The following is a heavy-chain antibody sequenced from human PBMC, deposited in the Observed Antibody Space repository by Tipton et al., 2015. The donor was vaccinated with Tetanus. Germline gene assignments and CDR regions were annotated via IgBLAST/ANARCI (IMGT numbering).Heavy chain of an antibody. CDR2: ISYDGSSE. CDR1: GFTFNDFY. V-gene: IGHV3-30-3*01. D-gene: IGHD1-14*01. Sequence: SLRLSCAGSGFTFNDFYMSWVRQAPGKGLEWLALISYDGSSEYYADSVKGRFTISRDNSKNTLYLQMNSLSTEDTAVYYCVRDIRATKPYFFDYWGQGTLVSVSS. J-gene: IGHJ4*02. CDR3: VRDIRATKPYFFDY.